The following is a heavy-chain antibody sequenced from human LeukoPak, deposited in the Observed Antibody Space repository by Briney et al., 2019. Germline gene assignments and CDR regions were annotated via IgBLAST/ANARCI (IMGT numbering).Heavy chain of an antibody. V-gene: IGHV4-38-2*02. CDR2: IYHSGST. CDR1: GYSISSGDY. D-gene: IGHD6-13*01. J-gene: IGHJ4*02. CDR3: ARPKYSSSWYFDY. Sequence: SETLSLTCTVSGYSISSGDYWGWIRQHPGKGLEWIGSIYHSGSTNYNPSLKSRVTISVDTSKNQFSLKLSSVTAADTAVYYCARPKYSSSWYFDYWGQGTLVTVSS.